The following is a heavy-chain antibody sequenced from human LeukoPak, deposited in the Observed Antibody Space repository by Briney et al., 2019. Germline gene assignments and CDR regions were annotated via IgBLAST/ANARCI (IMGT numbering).Heavy chain of an antibody. V-gene: IGHV4-59*01. Sequence: SETLSLTCTVSGGSISSYYWSWIRQPPGKGLEWIGYIYYSGSTSYSGNTNNNPSLKSRVTILVDTSKNQFSLKLSSVTAADTAVYYCARAPGSYQMDYWGQGTLVTVSS. J-gene: IGHJ4*02. D-gene: IGHD1-26*01. CDR2: IYYSGST. CDR3: ARAPGSYQMDY. CDR1: GGSISSYY.